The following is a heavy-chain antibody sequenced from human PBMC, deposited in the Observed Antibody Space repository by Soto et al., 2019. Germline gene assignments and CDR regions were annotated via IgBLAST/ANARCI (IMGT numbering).Heavy chain of an antibody. CDR3: ARVLVEYYFDY. CDR2: IYHSGST. J-gene: IGHJ4*02. CDR1: GGSISSSNW. Sequence: SETLSPTCAVSGGSISSSNWWSWVRQPPGKGLEWMGEIYHSGSTNYNPSLKSRVTISVDKSKNQFSLKLSSVTAADTAVYYCARVLVEYYFDYWGQGTLVTVSS. V-gene: IGHV4-4*02. D-gene: IGHD3-9*01.